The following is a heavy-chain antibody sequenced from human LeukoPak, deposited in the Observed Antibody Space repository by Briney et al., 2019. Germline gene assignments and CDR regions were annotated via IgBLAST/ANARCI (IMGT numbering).Heavy chain of an antibody. J-gene: IGHJ4*02. CDR2: TLYGGSN. V-gene: IGHV4-59*12. CDR1: SGSIDNEH. D-gene: IGHD3-3*01. CDR3: VSLLFGGAGRGN. Sequence: PSETLSLTCSVSSGSIDNEHWCWVRQPPGKGLEWIGHTLYGGSNKFNPSLKSRVTISVDRPKNQFSLTLISVTAADTAVYYCVSLLFGGAGRGNWGQGSLVTVSS.